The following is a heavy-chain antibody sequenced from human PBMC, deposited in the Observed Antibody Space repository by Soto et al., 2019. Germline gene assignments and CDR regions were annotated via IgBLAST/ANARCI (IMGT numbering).Heavy chain of an antibody. D-gene: IGHD1-7*01. CDR1: GYSLIKYY. CDR2: LNPSSGAT. Sequence: ASVKVSCKASGYSLIKYYIHWVRQAPGQGLEWVGTLNPSSGATSYAQNFQGRVTLTGDTSASTVFMELSSLRSEDTALYYCARDRTPDYWGQGTLVTVSS. V-gene: IGHV1-46*01. CDR3: ARDRTPDY. J-gene: IGHJ4*02.